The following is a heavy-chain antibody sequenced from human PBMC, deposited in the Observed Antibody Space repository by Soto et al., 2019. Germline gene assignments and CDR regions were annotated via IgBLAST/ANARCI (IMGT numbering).Heavy chain of an antibody. CDR2: IYWDDDK. CDR1: GFSLSTSGVG. Sequence: QITLKESGPTLVKPTQTLTLTCTFSGFSLSTSGVGVGWIRQPPGKALEWLALIYWDDDKRYSPPLKSRLTIPKDTSKNQVVLTMTNMDPVDTATYYCAHRGQWRHFDYWGQGTLVTVSS. J-gene: IGHJ4*02. D-gene: IGHD6-19*01. V-gene: IGHV2-5*02. CDR3: AHRGQWRHFDY.